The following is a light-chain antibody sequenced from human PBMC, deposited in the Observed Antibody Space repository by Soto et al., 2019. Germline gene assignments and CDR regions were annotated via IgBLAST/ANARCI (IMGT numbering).Light chain of an antibody. CDR3: QQRSNWSPET. CDR2: DAS. V-gene: IGKV3-11*01. Sequence: EIVLTQSPATLSLSPGERATLSCRASQSVSSYLAWYQQKPGQVPRLLIYDASNRATGIPARFSSSGSGTDFTLTISSREPEDFAVYYCQQRSNWSPETFGQGTKVEIK. J-gene: IGKJ1*01. CDR1: QSVSSY.